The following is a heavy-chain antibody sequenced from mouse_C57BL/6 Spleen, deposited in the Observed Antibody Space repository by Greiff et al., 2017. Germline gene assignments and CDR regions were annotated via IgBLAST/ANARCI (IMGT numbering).Heavy chain of an antibody. CDR1: GYTFPSYW. CDR2: IYPGSGST. J-gene: IGHJ2*01. CDR3: ARGAGRYCDD. Sequence: QVQLQQPGAELVKPGASVKMSCKASGYTFPSYWITWVKQRPGQGLEWIGDIYPGSGSTNYNETFKSKATLTVDTSSSTAYMQLSSLTSADSAVYYCARGAGRYCDDWGQGTTLTVSS. V-gene: IGHV1-55*01.